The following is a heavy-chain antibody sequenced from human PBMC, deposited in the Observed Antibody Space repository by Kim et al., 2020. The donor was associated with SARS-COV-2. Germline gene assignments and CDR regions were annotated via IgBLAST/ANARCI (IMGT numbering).Heavy chain of an antibody. J-gene: IGHJ4*02. Sequence: GGSLRLSCAASGFTFSSYAMSWVRQAPGKGLEWVSAISGSGGSTYYADSVKGRFTISRDNSKNTLYLQMNSLRAEDTAVYYCAKDLGFITSSGSDYWGQGTLVTVSS. D-gene: IGHD6-19*01. V-gene: IGHV3-23*01. CDR3: AKDLGFITSSGSDY. CDR2: ISGSGGST. CDR1: GFTFSSYA.